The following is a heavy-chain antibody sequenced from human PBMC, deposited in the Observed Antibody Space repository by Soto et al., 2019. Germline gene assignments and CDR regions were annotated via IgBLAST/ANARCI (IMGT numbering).Heavy chain of an antibody. CDR2: ISNSGGST. CDR3: ARRVTTSFFDS. V-gene: IGHV3-23*01. CDR1: GFTFSSYA. D-gene: IGHD4-17*01. J-gene: IGHJ4*02. Sequence: GGSLRLSCAVSGFTFSSYAMSWVRQAPGKGLEWVSAISNSGGSTFNADSVKGRFTISRDNSMNTLYLQMNSLRAEDTAVYYCARRVTTSFFDSWGQGTLVTVSS.